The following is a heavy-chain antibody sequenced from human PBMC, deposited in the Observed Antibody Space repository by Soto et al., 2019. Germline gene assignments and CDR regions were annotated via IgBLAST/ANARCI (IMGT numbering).Heavy chain of an antibody. CDR3: XKGSADTAMSYYYGMDV. Sequence: GGSLRLSCAASGFTFSSYGMHWVRQAPGKGLEWVAVISYDGSNKYYADSVKGRFTISRDNSKNTLYLQMNSLRAEDTAVYYCXKGSADTAMSYYYGMDVWGQGTTVTVSS. J-gene: IGHJ6*02. D-gene: IGHD5-18*01. V-gene: IGHV3-30*18. CDR2: ISYDGSNK. CDR1: GFTFSSYG.